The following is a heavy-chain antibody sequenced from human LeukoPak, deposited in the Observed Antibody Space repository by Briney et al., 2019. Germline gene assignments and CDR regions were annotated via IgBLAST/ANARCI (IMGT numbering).Heavy chain of an antibody. J-gene: IGHJ4*02. CDR1: GFTFSSYW. Sequence: PGGSLRLSCAASGFTFSSYWMSWVRQAPGKGLEWVANIKQDGSEKYYVDSVKGRFTISRDNAKNSLYLQMNSLRAEDTAVYYCARDPDYYDSSGLDYWGQGTLVTVSP. CDR3: ARDPDYYDSSGLDY. V-gene: IGHV3-7*01. CDR2: IKQDGSEK. D-gene: IGHD3-22*01.